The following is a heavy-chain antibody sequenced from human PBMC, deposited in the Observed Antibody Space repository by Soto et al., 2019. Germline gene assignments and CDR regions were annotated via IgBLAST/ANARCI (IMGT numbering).Heavy chain of an antibody. J-gene: IGHJ4*02. CDR3: ARGEKITMIDY. CDR1: GYTFTSYY. CDR2: INPSGGST. D-gene: IGHD3-22*01. V-gene: IGHV1-46*01. Sequence: ASVKVSCKXSGYTFTSYYMHWVRQAPGQGLEWMGIINPSGGSTSYTQKFQGRVTMTRDTSTSTVYMELSSLRSEDTAVYYCARGEKITMIDYWGQGTLVTVSS.